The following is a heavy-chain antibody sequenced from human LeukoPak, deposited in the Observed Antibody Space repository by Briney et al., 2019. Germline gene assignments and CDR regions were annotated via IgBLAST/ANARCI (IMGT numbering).Heavy chain of an antibody. J-gene: IGHJ4*02. CDR1: GFIFSSYW. D-gene: IGHD1-26*01. V-gene: IGHV3-74*01. Sequence: LSGGSLRLSCAASGFIFSSYWMHWVRQAPGKGLVWVSRINSEGGNTSYADCVKGRFTISRDNAKNTLYLQMNSLRAEDTAVYYCARGESWELLSIDYWGQGTLVTVSS. CDR3: ARGESWELLSIDY. CDR2: INSEGGNT.